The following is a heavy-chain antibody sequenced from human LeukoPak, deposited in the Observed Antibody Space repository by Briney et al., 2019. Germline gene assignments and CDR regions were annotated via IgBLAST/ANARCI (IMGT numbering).Heavy chain of an antibody. CDR2: IIPIFGTA. CDR1: GGTFSSYA. Sequence: ASVKVSCKASGGTFSSYAISWVRQAPGQGLEWMGGIIPIFGTANYAQKFQGRVTITTDESTSTAYMELSSLRSEDTAVYYCVRGQWELHRALDYWGQGTLVTVSS. V-gene: IGHV1-69*05. CDR3: VRGQWELHRALDY. D-gene: IGHD1-26*01. J-gene: IGHJ4*02.